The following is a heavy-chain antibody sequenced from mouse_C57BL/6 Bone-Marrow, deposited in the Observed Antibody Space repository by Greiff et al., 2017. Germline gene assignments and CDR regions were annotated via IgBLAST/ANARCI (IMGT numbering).Heavy chain of an antibody. D-gene: IGHD1-1*01. CDR2: IYPRSGNT. J-gene: IGHJ3*01. CDR3: ARRDAVVGWFAY. Sequence: VMLVESGAELARPGASVKLSCKASGYTFTSYGISWVKQRTGQGLEWIGEIYPRSGNTYYNEKFKGKATLTADKSSSTAYMELRSLTSEDSAVYFCARRDAVVGWFAYWGQGTLVTVSA. CDR1: GYTFTSYG. V-gene: IGHV1-81*01.